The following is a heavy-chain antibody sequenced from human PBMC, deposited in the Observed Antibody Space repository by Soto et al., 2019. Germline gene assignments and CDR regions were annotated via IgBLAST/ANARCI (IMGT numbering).Heavy chain of an antibody. J-gene: IGHJ4*02. CDR2: IKSDGSEK. D-gene: IGHD6-19*01. CDR3: ARGRAVAV. Sequence: EVQLVESGGGLVQPGGSLRLSCVASGFTFSNYCMTGIRQAPGKGLEWVANIKSDGSEKNYVDSVKGRFTISRDNADNSLSLQMSSLRADDTGIYYCARGRAVAVWGQGTLVSVSS. CDR1: GFTFSNYC. V-gene: IGHV3-7*02.